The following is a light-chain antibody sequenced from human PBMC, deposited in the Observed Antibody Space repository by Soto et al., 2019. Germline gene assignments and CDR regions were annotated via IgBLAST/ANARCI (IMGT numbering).Light chain of an antibody. Sequence: QSVLTQPASVSGSPGQSITISCTGTSSDVGGYNYVSWYQQHPGKAPKLMIYDVSNRPSGVSNRFSGSKSGNTASLTISGIQAEDEADYYCRSYTSSSTLGVVFGGGTKLTVL. J-gene: IGLJ2*01. CDR2: DVS. V-gene: IGLV2-14*01. CDR1: SSDVGGYNY. CDR3: RSYTSSSTLGVV.